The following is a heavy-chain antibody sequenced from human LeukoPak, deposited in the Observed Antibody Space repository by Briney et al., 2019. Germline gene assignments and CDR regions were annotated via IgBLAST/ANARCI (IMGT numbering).Heavy chain of an antibody. V-gene: IGHV1-18*01. CDR2: INTYNGNT. Sequence: GASVKVSCKASGYTFTSYDISWVRQAPGQGLEWMGWINTYNGNTNYAQKLQGRVTMTTDTSTSTAYMELRSLGSDDTAVYYCAVYDYGGSGDYWGQGTLVTVSS. D-gene: IGHD4-23*01. J-gene: IGHJ4*02. CDR1: GYTFTSYD. CDR3: AVYDYGGSGDY.